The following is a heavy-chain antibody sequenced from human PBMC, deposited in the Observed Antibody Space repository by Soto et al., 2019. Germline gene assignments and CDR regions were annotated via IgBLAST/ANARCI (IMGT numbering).Heavy chain of an antibody. Sequence: QVHLAQSGAEMKKPGSSMRVSCEASGGAISTSVIGWVRQAPGQGLEWMGGIIPFFGGPKYAQKFQGRVTISADESLSAVYLEMTSLKSEDTATYYCARDPRIGWSHYAFDVWGPGALIIVSS. CDR1: GGAISTSV. CDR3: ARDPRIGWSHYAFDV. D-gene: IGHD3-3*01. CDR2: IIPFFGGP. V-gene: IGHV1-69*01. J-gene: IGHJ3*01.